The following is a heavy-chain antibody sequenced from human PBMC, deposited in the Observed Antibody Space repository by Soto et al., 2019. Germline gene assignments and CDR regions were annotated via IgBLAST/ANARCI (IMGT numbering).Heavy chain of an antibody. Sequence: GESLKISCAASGFTFSLYAMSWVRQTPGRGLEWVSGISAGGGGTFYADSVKGRFTISRDNSKNTLYLQMNSLRVGDTAVYYCAKWNSGGWGVDGMDVWGQGTTVTVSS. J-gene: IGHJ6*02. CDR1: GFTFSLYA. V-gene: IGHV3-23*01. CDR2: ISAGGGGT. D-gene: IGHD6-19*01. CDR3: AKWNSGGWGVDGMDV.